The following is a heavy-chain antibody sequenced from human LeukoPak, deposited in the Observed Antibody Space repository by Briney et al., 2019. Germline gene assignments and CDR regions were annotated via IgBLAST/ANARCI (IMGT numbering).Heavy chain of an antibody. CDR2: IIPIFGTA. CDR1: GGTFSSYA. Sequence: ASVKVSCKASGGTFSSYAISWMRQAPGQGLEWMGGIIPIFGTANYAQKFQGRVTITADESTSTAYMELSSLRSEDTAVYYCARGKDSSGYYYPFDYWGQGTLVTVSS. V-gene: IGHV1-69*13. CDR3: ARGKDSSGYYYPFDY. D-gene: IGHD3-22*01. J-gene: IGHJ4*02.